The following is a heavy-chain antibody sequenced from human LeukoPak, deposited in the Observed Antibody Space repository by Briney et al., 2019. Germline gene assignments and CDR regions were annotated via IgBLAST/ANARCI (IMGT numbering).Heavy chain of an antibody. CDR2: ISSSSSTI. Sequence: GGSLRLSCAASGFTFSSYSMNWVRQAPGKGLEWVSYISSSSSTIYYADSVKGRFTISRDNAKNSLYLQMNSLRDEDTAVYYCAKSRWLQSPDAFDIWGQGTMVTVSS. CDR3: AKSRWLQSPDAFDI. J-gene: IGHJ3*02. V-gene: IGHV3-48*02. D-gene: IGHD5-12*01. CDR1: GFTFSSYS.